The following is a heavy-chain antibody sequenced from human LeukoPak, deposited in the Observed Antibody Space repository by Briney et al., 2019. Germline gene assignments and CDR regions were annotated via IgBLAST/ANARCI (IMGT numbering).Heavy chain of an antibody. J-gene: IGHJ4*02. CDR2: INPNSGGT. Sequence: GASVKVSCKASGYTSTGYYMHWVRRAAGQGLEWMGWINPNSGGTNYAQKFQGRVTMTRDTSISTAYMELSRLRSDDTAVYYCARDKYYGSGSYVYWGQGTLVTVSS. CDR1: GYTSTGYY. CDR3: ARDKYYGSGSYVY. D-gene: IGHD3-10*01. V-gene: IGHV1-2*02.